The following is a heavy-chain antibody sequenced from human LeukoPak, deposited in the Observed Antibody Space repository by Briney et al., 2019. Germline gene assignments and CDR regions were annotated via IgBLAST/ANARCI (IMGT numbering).Heavy chain of an antibody. Sequence: SQTLSLTCTVSGGSISSYYWSWVRQPPGKGLGWMGYIYYSGSTNYNPSLKSRVTISVDTSKTQFSLKLSSVTAADTAVYYCARDSEVAPADYCGQGTLVTVSS. CDR1: GGSISSYY. D-gene: IGHD5-12*01. V-gene: IGHV4-59*01. CDR2: IYYSGST. CDR3: ARDSEVAPADY. J-gene: IGHJ4*02.